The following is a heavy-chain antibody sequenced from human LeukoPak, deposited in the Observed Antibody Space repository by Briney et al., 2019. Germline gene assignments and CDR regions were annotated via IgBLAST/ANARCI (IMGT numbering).Heavy chain of an antibody. Sequence: GGSLRLSCAASGFTFSSYSMNWVRQAPGKGLEWISYITTSGGAKNYADSVKGRFTISRDNAENSLYLQMSSLRAEDTAVYYCARTRSGGYLTLDYWGQGTLVTVSS. CDR3: ARTRSGGYLTLDY. CDR1: GFTFSSYS. J-gene: IGHJ4*02. V-gene: IGHV3-48*01. D-gene: IGHD3-22*01. CDR2: ITTSGGAK.